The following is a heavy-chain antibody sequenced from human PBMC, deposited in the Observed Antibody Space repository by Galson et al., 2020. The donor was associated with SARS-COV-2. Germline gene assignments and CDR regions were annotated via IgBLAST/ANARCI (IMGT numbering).Heavy chain of an antibody. J-gene: IGHJ4*02. D-gene: IGHD2-15*01. Sequence: SETLSLTCTVSGGSINSGGYYWSWIRQHPGKGLEWIGYIYYSGISYYNPSLESRITISVDTSKNQFSLKLSSVTAADTAVYYCARVGCSGGICPHDYWGQGTLVTVSS. V-gene: IGHV4-31*03. CDR2: IYYSGIS. CDR3: ARVGCSGGICPHDY. CDR1: GGSINSGGYY.